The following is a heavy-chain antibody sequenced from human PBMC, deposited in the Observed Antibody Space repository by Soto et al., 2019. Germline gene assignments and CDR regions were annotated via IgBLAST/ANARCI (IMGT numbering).Heavy chain of an antibody. D-gene: IGHD4-4*01. CDR1: GFTFTNYA. V-gene: IGHV3-23*01. CDR3: AKDRDDYRNYVFDY. CDR2: SSGSGSGGST. Sequence: ESGGGLVQPGGSLRLSCAASGFTFTNYAMTWVRQAPGKGLEWVSISSGSGSGGSTNYADSVKGRFTISRDNSKNTLYLQMNSLRVEDTAVYYWAKDRDDYRNYVFDYWGQGTLVTVSS. J-gene: IGHJ4*02.